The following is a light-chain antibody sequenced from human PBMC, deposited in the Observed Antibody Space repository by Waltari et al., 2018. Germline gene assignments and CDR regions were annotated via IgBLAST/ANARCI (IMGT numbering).Light chain of an antibody. V-gene: IGKV4-1*01. Sequence: DIVMTQSPDSLAVSLGERATINCKSSQSVFYSSNNKNYLGWYRQKPGKPPKLLTCWASTREPVVPDRFSGRGSVTNFTLTITSLQAEDVALYYCQQYYSPPLTFGQGTKVEIK. CDR2: WAS. J-gene: IGKJ1*01. CDR1: QSVFYSSNNKNY. CDR3: QQYYSPPLT.